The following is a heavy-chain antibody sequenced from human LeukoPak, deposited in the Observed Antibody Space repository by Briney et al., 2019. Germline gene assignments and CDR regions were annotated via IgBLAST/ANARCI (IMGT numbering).Heavy chain of an antibody. CDR3: ARESLYGDYSYFDY. CDR1: GGSISSYY. Sequence: SEALSLTCTVSGGSISSYYWSWIRQPPGKGLEWIGYIYYSGSTNYNPSLKSRVTISVDTSKNQFSLKLSSVTAADTAVYYCARESLYGDYSYFDYWGQGTLVTVSS. V-gene: IGHV4-59*01. D-gene: IGHD4-17*01. J-gene: IGHJ4*02. CDR2: IYYSGST.